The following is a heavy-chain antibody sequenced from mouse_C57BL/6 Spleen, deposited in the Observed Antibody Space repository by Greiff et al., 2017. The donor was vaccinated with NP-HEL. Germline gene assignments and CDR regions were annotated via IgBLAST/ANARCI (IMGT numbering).Heavy chain of an antibody. Sequence: QVQLQQPGAELVKPGASVKLSCKASGYTFTSYWMQWVKQRPGQGLEWIGEIDPSDSYTNYNQKFKGKATLTVDTSSSTAYMQLSSLTSEDSAVYYCARKRETPDYWGQGTTLTVSS. J-gene: IGHJ2*01. CDR1: GYTFTSYW. V-gene: IGHV1-50*01. CDR2: IDPSDSYT. CDR3: ARKRETPDY.